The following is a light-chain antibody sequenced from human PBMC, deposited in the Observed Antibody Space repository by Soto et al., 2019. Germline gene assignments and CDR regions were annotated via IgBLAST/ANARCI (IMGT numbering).Light chain of an antibody. J-gene: IGKJ5*01. CDR2: AAS. CDR3: QHADSLPLIA. Sequence: DIQMTQSPSSVSASLGDRVTITCRSSEDISTWLAWYQQKPGKAPKLLIYAASSLQSGVPSRFSGTGSGTDFTLTISSLQPEDFATYYCQHADSLPLIAFGQGTRLEF. V-gene: IGKV1-12*01. CDR1: EDISTW.